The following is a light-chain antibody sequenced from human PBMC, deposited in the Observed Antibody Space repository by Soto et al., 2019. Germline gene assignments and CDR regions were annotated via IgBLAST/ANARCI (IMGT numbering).Light chain of an antibody. CDR1: SSDVGGYNY. J-gene: IGLJ1*01. CDR3: SSYTSIITLYV. Sequence: QSALTQPASVSGSPGQSITISCTGTSSDVGGYNYVSWYQQHPGKAPKLMIYEVSNRPSGVSNRFSGSKSGNTASLTISGLQAEDEVDYYCSSYTSIITLYVFGSGTKVTVL. V-gene: IGLV2-14*01. CDR2: EVS.